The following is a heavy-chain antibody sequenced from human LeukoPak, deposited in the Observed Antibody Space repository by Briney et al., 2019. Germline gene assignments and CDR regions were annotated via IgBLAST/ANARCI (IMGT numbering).Heavy chain of an antibody. V-gene: IGHV3-7*01. CDR3: ARVSSSISCFGLDY. CDR2: IKQDGSEQ. Sequence: PGGSLRLSCVASRFTFSNYWMTWVRQAPGKGLEWVANIKQDGSEQYYVDSVKGRFTISRDNAKNSLYLQMNNLRAEDTAVYYCARVSSSISCFGLDYWGQGILVTVSS. CDR1: RFTFSNYW. J-gene: IGHJ4*02. D-gene: IGHD2-2*01.